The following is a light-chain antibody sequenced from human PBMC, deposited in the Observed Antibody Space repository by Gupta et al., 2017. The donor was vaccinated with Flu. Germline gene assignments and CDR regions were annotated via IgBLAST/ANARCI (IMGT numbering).Light chain of an antibody. V-gene: IGKV1-12*01. Sequence: PSSVSASVGDTVTITCRASQGISAWLAWYQQKPGKAPKLLMSAASSLESGAPTRFSGSGSGTDFTLTISRLQPEDFATYYCQRTDNFPWTFGQGTKVEIK. CDR1: QGISAW. CDR2: AAS. CDR3: QRTDNFPWT. J-gene: IGKJ1*01.